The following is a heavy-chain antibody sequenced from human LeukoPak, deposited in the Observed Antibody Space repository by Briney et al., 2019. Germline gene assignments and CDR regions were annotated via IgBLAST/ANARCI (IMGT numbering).Heavy chain of an antibody. D-gene: IGHD1-26*01. CDR3: ATWEAKKNFHY. J-gene: IGHJ4*02. Sequence: HGESLKISCKGSGYSFTTYWIAWVRQMPGKGLEWMGVMFPGDSDTKYSPSFQGQVTISADKSINTAYLQWSSLRASDTAMYYCATWEAKKNFHYGGQEPLVTVSS. V-gene: IGHV5-51*01. CDR2: MFPGDSDT. CDR1: GYSFTTYW.